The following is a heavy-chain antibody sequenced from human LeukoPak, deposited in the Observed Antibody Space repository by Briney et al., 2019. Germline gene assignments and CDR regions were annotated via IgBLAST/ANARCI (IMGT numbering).Heavy chain of an antibody. D-gene: IGHD3-22*01. CDR2: ISSSGSTI. V-gene: IGHV3-11*04. CDR1: GFTFSDYY. CDR3: ARDSGYDGSGYYFDY. J-gene: IGHJ4*02. Sequence: RGSLRLSCAASGFTFSDYYMSWIRQAPGKGLEWVSYISSSGSTIYYADSVKGRFTISGDNAKNSLYLQMNSLRAEDTAVYYCARDSGYDGSGYYFDYWGQGTLVTVSS.